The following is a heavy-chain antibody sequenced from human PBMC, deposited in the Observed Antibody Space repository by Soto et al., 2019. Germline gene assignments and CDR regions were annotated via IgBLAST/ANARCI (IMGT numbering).Heavy chain of an antibody. CDR3: ARELIKDYDILTGYSRLNWFDP. J-gene: IGHJ5*02. CDR1: GGSISSGDYY. Sequence: SETLSLTCTVSGGSISSGDYYWRWIRQPPGKGLEWIGYIYYSGSTYYNPSLKSRVTISVDTSKNQFSLKLSSVTAADTAVYYCARELIKDYDILTGYSRLNWFDPWGQGTLVTVSS. V-gene: IGHV4-30-4*01. D-gene: IGHD3-9*01. CDR2: IYYSGST.